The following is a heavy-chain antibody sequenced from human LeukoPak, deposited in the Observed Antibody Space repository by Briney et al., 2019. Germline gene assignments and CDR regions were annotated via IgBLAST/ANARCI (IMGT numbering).Heavy chain of an antibody. V-gene: IGHV4-39*07. CDR2: IYYTGGI. Sequence: PSETLSLTCTVSGGSISSSGYYWGWLRQPPGKGLEWIGSIYYTGGIFYSPSLRSRVTISVDRSKNQFSLKLSSVTAADTAVYYCARLIVGALDYWGQGTLVTVSS. CDR3: ARLIVGALDY. J-gene: IGHJ4*02. CDR1: GGSISSSGYY. D-gene: IGHD1-26*01.